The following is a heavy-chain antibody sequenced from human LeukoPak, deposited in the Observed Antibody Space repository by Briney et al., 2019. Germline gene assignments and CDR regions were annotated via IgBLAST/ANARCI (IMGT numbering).Heavy chain of an antibody. V-gene: IGHV1-2*02. D-gene: IGHD5-12*01. CDR3: ARDAGGSTYYYYMDV. Sequence: ASVKVSCKASGYTFTGYYMHWVRQAPGQGLEWMGWINPNSGGTNYAQKFQGRVTMTRDTSISTAYMELSRLRSDDTAVYYCARDAGGSTYYYYMDVWGKGTTVTVSS. J-gene: IGHJ6*03. CDR1: GYTFTGYY. CDR2: INPNSGGT.